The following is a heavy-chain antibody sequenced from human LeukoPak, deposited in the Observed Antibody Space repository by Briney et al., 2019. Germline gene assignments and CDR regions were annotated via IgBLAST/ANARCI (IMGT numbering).Heavy chain of an antibody. CDR3: ARGPHIAVADPYNWFDP. Sequence: ASVKVSLKGSGYAFTRYGINWVRQPHAQGRERVGLRGVYNGNRTYAHTLQGRVTMTTDTSTSKAYLELRSLRSDDTAVYYCARGPHIAVADPYNWFDPWGQGTLVTVSS. CDR2: RGVYNGNR. J-gene: IGHJ5*02. D-gene: IGHD6-19*01. V-gene: IGHV1-18*01. CDR1: GYAFTRYG.